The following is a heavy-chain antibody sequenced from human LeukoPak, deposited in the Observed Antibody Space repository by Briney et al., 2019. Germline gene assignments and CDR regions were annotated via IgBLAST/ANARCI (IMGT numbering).Heavy chain of an antibody. V-gene: IGHV3-33*01. D-gene: IGHD3-22*01. J-gene: IGHJ4*02. CDR2: IWYDGSIK. CDR1: GFTFSRYG. CDR3: ARSSGSYRPMGY. Sequence: GGSLRLSCAASGFTFSRYGMHWVRQAPGKGLEWVAVIWYDGSIKYYADSVKGRFTISKDNSKNTLYLQMNSLRAEDTAVYYCARSSGSYRPMGYWGQGTLVTVSS.